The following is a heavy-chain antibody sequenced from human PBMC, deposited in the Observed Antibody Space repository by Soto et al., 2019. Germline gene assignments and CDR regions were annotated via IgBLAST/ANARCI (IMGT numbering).Heavy chain of an antibody. CDR1: GFTFSSYA. J-gene: IGHJ4*02. CDR2: ISGSGGST. D-gene: IGHD4-17*01. Sequence: GGSLRLSCAASGFTFSSYAMSWVRQAPGKGLEWVSAISGSGGSTYYADSVKGRFTISRDNSKNTLYLQMNSLRAEDTAVYYCATDVAFTTVVTPGVDYWGEGTLVTVSS. CDR3: ATDVAFTTVVTPGVDY. V-gene: IGHV3-23*01.